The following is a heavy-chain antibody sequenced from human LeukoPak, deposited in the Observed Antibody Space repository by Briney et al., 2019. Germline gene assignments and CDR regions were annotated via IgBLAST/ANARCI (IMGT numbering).Heavy chain of an antibody. J-gene: IGHJ4*02. CDR2: IYYSGST. D-gene: IGHD3-22*01. CDR3: ARGVGSRYYYNRYYFDS. Sequence: SETLSLTCSVSGGSIRSTTYYWGWIRQPPGKGLEWIGSIYYSGSTYDNPSLKSRVTISVDTSKNQFSLKLSSVTATDTAIYYCARGVGSRYYYNRYYFDSWGQGTLVTVSS. CDR1: GGSIRSTTYY. V-gene: IGHV4-39*07.